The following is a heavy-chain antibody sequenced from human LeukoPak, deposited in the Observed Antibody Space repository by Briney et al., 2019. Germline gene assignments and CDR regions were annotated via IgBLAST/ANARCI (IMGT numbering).Heavy chain of an antibody. V-gene: IGHV1-8*01. J-gene: IGHJ5*02. CDR2: MNPNSGNT. CDR3: ASCSEYSSSWSSGCNWFDP. D-gene: IGHD6-13*01. Sequence: GASVKVSCKASGYTFTSYDINWVRQATGQGLEWMGWMNPNSGNTGYAQEFQGRVTMTRNTSISTAYMELSSLRSEDTAVYYCASCSEYSSSWSSGCNWFDPWGQGTLVTVSS. CDR1: GYTFTSYD.